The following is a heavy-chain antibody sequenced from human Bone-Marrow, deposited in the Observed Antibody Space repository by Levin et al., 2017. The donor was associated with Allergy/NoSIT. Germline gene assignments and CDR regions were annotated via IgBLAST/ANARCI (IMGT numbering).Heavy chain of an antibody. CDR3: ARRSPKTTVTTRASDAFDI. V-gene: IGHV4-39*01. CDR1: GGSISSSSYY. CDR2: IYYSGST. D-gene: IGHD4-17*01. J-gene: IGHJ3*02. Sequence: PSETLSLTCTVSGGSISSSSYYWGWIRQPPGKGLEWIGSIYYSGSTYYNPSLKSRVTISVDTSKNQFSLKLSSVTAADTAVYYCARRSPKTTVTTRASDAFDIWGQGTMVTVSS.